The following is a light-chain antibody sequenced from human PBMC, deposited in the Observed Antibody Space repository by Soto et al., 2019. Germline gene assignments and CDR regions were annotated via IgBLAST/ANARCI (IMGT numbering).Light chain of an antibody. CDR1: QTINNC. V-gene: IGKV1-5*01. J-gene: IGKJ1*01. Sequence: IQMTQSPPTLSASVGDRVTITCRASQTINNCLAWYQQKPGRAPKLLISDASNLESGVPSRFSGSGSGTEFTLSINSLHPDDFATYYCQQCYIYWTFGQGTKVDIK. CDR3: QQCYIYWT. CDR2: DAS.